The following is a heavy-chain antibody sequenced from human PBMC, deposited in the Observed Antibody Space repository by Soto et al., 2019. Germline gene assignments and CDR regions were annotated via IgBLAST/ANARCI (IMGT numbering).Heavy chain of an antibody. V-gene: IGHV4-61*05. Sequence: SETLSLTCTVSGGSISSNIYYWSWIRQPPGKGLEWIGYIYYSGSSNYNPSLKSRVTISVDTSKNQFSLKLSSVTAADTAVYYCARRYGPGFDYWGQGTLVTVSS. D-gene: IGHD4-17*01. CDR3: ARRYGPGFDY. CDR2: IYYSGSS. J-gene: IGHJ4*02. CDR1: GGSISSNIYY.